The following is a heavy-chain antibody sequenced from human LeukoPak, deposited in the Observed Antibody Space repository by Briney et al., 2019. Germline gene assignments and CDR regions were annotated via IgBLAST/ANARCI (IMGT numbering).Heavy chain of an antibody. CDR2: ISGSGGST. D-gene: IGHD2-2*01. CDR1: GFTFSSYA. V-gene: IGHV3-23*01. Sequence: QPGGSLRLSCAASGFTFSSYAMSWVRQAPGKGLEWVSAISGSGGSTYYADSVKGRFTISRDNSKNTLYLQMNSLRAEDTAVYYCAKDLRYCSSTSCYRGAFDIWGQGTMVTVSS. J-gene: IGHJ3*02. CDR3: AKDLRYCSSTSCYRGAFDI.